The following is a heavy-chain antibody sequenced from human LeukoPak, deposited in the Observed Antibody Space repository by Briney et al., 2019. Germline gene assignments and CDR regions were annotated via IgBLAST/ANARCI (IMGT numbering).Heavy chain of an antibody. Sequence: GGSLRLSCAASGFTFSKAWLSWVRQAPWKGLEWVGRIKSKTDGGTTDYAAPVKGRFTISRDDSRNTLSLQMKSLKTEDTAVYYCTTITMIREHEDYWGQGTLVTVSS. V-gene: IGHV3-15*01. J-gene: IGHJ4*02. CDR3: TTITMIREHEDY. CDR1: GFTFSKAW. CDR2: IKSKTDGGTT. D-gene: IGHD3-10*01.